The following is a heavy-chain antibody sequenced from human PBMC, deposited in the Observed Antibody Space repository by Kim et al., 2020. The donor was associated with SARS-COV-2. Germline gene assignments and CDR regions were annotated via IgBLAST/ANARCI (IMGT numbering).Heavy chain of an antibody. D-gene: IGHD1-20*01. J-gene: IGHJ3*02. Sequence: LKSRVTISVDTSKNQFSLKLSSVTAADTAVYYCARDRREDNWNPAGAFDIWGQGTMVTVSS. V-gene: IGHV4-31*02. CDR3: ARDRREDNWNPAGAFDI.